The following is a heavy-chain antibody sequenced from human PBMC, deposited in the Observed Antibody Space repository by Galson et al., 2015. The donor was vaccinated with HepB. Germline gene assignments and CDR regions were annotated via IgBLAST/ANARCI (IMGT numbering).Heavy chain of an antibody. CDR3: ARRFWSGYYSWFDP. D-gene: IGHD3-3*01. V-gene: IGHV1-8*01. J-gene: IGHJ5*02. Sequence: SVKVSCKASGYTFTSYDINWVRQATGQGLEWMGWMNPNSGNTGYAQKFQGRVTMTRNTSISTAYMELSSLRSEDTAVYYCARRFWSGYYSWFDPWGQGTLVTVSS. CDR2: MNPNSGNT. CDR1: GYTFTSYD.